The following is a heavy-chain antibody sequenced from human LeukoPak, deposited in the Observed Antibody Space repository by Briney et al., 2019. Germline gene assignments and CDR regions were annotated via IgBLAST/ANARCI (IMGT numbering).Heavy chain of an antibody. D-gene: IGHD2-2*01. CDR2: IYYSGST. V-gene: IGHV4-59*01. J-gene: IGHJ6*02. Sequence: SETLSLTCTVSGGSTSSYYWSWIRQPPGKGLEWIGYIYYSGSTNYNPSLKSRVTISVDTSKNQFSLKLSSVTAADTAVYYCAVDKGEDQLLSRPPNYYYYGMDVWGQGTTVTVSS. CDR1: GGSTSSYY. CDR3: AVDKGEDQLLSRPPNYYYYGMDV.